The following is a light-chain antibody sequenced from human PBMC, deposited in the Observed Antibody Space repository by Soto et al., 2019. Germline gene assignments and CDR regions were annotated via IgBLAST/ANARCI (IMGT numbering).Light chain of an antibody. CDR2: RNN. CDR1: SSNIGSNY. V-gene: IGLV1-47*01. Sequence: QAVVTQPPSASGTPGQRVTISCSGSSSNIGSNYVYWYQQLPGTAPKLLIYRNNQRPSGVPDRFSGPKSGTSASLAISGLRSEDEADYYCAAWDDSLRGVFGTGTKVTVL. CDR3: AAWDDSLRGV. J-gene: IGLJ1*01.